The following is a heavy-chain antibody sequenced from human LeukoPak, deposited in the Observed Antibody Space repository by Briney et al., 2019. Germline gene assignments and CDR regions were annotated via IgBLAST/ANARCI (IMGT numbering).Heavy chain of an antibody. D-gene: IGHD1-20*01. Sequence: GGSLRLSCAASGFTFSSYGMPWVRQAPGKGLEWVAVIWYDGSNKYYADSVKGRFTISRDNSKNTLYLQMNSLRAEDTAVYYCAKEGAVSSYFDYWGQGTLVTVSS. CDR3: AKEGAVSSYFDY. V-gene: IGHV3-33*06. CDR2: IWYDGSNK. CDR1: GFTFSSYG. J-gene: IGHJ4*02.